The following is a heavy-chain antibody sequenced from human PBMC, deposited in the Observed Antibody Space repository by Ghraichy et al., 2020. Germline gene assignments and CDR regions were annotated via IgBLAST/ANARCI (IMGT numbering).Heavy chain of an antibody. D-gene: IGHD3-10*01. Sequence: SETLSLTCSVSGGSINDNYWTWIRQSPGKGLEWIGYISPRGTTNYNPSLKSRVTVSVDTSKNQFSLMLSSVTAADTAVYYCARDQGGRFGNYFDSWGQGKVVTVSS. V-gene: IGHV4-59*01. CDR2: ISPRGTT. CDR3: ARDQGGRFGNYFDS. CDR1: GGSINDNY. J-gene: IGHJ4*02.